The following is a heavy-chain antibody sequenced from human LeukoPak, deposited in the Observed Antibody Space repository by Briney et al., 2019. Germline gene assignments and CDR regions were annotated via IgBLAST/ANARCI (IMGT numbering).Heavy chain of an antibody. CDR2: INHSGST. V-gene: IGHV4-34*08. CDR1: GFSFSSFA. D-gene: IGHD3-10*01. Sequence: GSLRLSCAASGFSFSSFAMIWVRQAPGKGLEWIGEINHSGSTNYNPSLKSRVTISVDTSKNQFSLKLSSVTAADTAVYYCAMPEKFGGDAFDIWGQGTMVTVSS. J-gene: IGHJ3*02. CDR3: AMPEKFGGDAFDI.